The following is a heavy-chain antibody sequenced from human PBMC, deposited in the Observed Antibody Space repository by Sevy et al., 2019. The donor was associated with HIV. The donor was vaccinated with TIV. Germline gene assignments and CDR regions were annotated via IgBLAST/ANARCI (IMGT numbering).Heavy chain of an antibody. CDR1: GYNFIFYA. D-gene: IGHD1-1*01. J-gene: IGHJ4*02. CDR2: INPGNGIT. Sequence: ASVKVSCKASGYNFIFYAVHWVRQAPGQSLEWMGWINPGNGITKYSQNFQGRVTITRDTSETSTYMELASLTSEDTSDYSGAREVEGALKYFDSWGQGTLVTVSS. CDR3: AREVEGALKYFDS. V-gene: IGHV1-3*01.